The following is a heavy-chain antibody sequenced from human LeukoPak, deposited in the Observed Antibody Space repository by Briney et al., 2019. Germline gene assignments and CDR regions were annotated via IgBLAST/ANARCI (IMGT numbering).Heavy chain of an antibody. J-gene: IGHJ4*02. V-gene: IGHV3-53*01. CDR1: GFTVSSNH. CDR3: ARVGVGATNDY. Sequence: PGGSLRLSCAASGFTVSSNHMSWVRQAPGKGLEWVSVIYSGGSTYYADSVKGRFTISRDNSKNTLYLQMNSLRAEDTAVYYCARVGVGATNDYWGQGTLVTVSS. D-gene: IGHD1-26*01. CDR2: IYSGGST.